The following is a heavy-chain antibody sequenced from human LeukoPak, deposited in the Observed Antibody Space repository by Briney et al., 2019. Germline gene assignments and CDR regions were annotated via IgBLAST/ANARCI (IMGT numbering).Heavy chain of an antibody. D-gene: IGHD2-15*01. CDR2: IYHSGST. CDR3: ARDYCSGGSCSIGWFDP. V-gene: IGHV4-38-2*02. CDR1: GYSISSGYY. J-gene: IGHJ5*02. Sequence: SEALSLTCTVSGYSISSGYYWGWIRQPPGKGLEWIGSIYHSGSTYYNPSLKSRVTISVDTSKNQFSLKLSSVTAADTAVYYCARDYCSGGSCSIGWFDPWGQGTLVTVSS.